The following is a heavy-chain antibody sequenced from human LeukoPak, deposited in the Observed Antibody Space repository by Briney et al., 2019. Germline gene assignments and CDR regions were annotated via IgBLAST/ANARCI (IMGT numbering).Heavy chain of an antibody. Sequence: GASVKVSCKASGYTFTSYAMHWVRQAPGQRLEWMGWINPNSGGTNYAQKFQGRVTMTRDTSISTAYMELSRLRSDDTAVYYCARNGLYCSGGSCYSSYYYYYMDVWGKGTTVTVSS. J-gene: IGHJ6*03. V-gene: IGHV1-2*02. D-gene: IGHD2-15*01. CDR2: INPNSGGT. CDR3: ARNGLYCSGGSCYSSYYYYYMDV. CDR1: GYTFTSYA.